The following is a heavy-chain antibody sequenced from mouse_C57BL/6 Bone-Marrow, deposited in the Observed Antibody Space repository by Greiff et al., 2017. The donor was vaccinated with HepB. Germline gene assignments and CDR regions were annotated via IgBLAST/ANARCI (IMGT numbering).Heavy chain of an antibody. CDR2: ISSGGSYT. D-gene: IGHD1-1*01. CDR1: GFTFSSYG. V-gene: IGHV5-6*02. CDR3: ARRSTVAYYAMDY. J-gene: IGHJ4*01. Sequence: DVHLVESGGDLVKPGGSLKLSCAASGFTFSSYGMSWVRQTPDKRLEWVATISSGGSYTYYPDSVKGRFTISRDNAKNTLYLQMSSLKSEDTAMYYCARRSTVAYYAMDYWGQGTSVTVSS.